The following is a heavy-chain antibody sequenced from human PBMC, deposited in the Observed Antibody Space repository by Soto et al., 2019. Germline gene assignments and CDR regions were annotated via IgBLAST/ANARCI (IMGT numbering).Heavy chain of an antibody. J-gene: IGHJ6*02. CDR2: MNEDGGTT. CDR1: GFAFSSYW. CDR3: ASDLSGRAAV. Sequence: EVQLVESGGGLVRPGGSLRLSGAAYGFAFSSYWMHWIREAPGKGLVWVSRMNEDGGTTDYADSVKGRFTISRDNAKNTLYLQMNSLRVEDTAVYYCASDLSGRAAVWGQGTTVTVSS. D-gene: IGHD3-10*01. V-gene: IGHV3-74*02.